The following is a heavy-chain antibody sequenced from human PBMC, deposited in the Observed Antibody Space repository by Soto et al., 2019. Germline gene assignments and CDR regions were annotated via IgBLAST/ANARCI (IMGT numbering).Heavy chain of an antibody. Sequence: ASVKVSCKASGYTFTSYGFAWVRQAPGQGLEWMGWISAQNGNTNYAENLQGRVTMITDTTTSTDYMELRSLRSDDTAVYYCARAWELIYYFDYWGQGTLVTVSS. V-gene: IGHV1-18*04. D-gene: IGHD1-26*01. J-gene: IGHJ4*02. CDR1: GYTFTSYG. CDR2: ISAQNGNT. CDR3: ARAWELIYYFDY.